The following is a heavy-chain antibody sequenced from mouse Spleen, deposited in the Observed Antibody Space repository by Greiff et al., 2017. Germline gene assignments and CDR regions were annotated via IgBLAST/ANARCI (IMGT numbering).Heavy chain of an antibody. CDR2: IHYSGST. CDR3: ARSGGEGYFDV. J-gene: IGHJ1*01. Sequence: EVQRVESGPDLVKPSQSLSLTCTVTGYSITSGYSWHWIRQLPGNKLEWMGYIHYSGSTNYNPSLKSRIPITRDTSKNPFFLQLNSVTTEDTATYYCARSGGEGYFDVWGAGTTVTVSS. D-gene: IGHD3-1*01. V-gene: IGHV3-1*02. CDR1: GYSITSGYS.